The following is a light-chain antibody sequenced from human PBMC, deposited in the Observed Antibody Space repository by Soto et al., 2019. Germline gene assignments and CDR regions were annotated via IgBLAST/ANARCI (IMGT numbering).Light chain of an antibody. CDR2: DAS. Sequence: EILMTQSPATLSVSPGERVTLSCRASQSVSRKLGWYQQKPGQAPRLLIYDASSRTPGIPARFSGSGSGTEFTLTITSLQSEDFAVSYCQQYNNWFPFTFGGGPKVEIK. CDR1: QSVSRK. V-gene: IGKV3-15*01. CDR3: QQYNNWFPFT. J-gene: IGKJ4*01.